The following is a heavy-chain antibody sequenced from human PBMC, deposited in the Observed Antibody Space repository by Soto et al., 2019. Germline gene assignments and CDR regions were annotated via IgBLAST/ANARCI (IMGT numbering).Heavy chain of an antibody. CDR3: ARAREVRYCSGGSCYSETNYYYYYYMDV. CDR1: GYTFTGYY. CDR2: INPNSGGT. D-gene: IGHD2-15*01. J-gene: IGHJ6*03. Sequence: ASVKVSCKASGYTFTGYYIHWVRQAPGQGLEWMGWINPNSGGTNYAQKFQGWVTMTRDTSISTAYMELSRLRSDDTAVYYCARAREVRYCSGGSCYSETNYYYYYYMDVWGKGTTVTVSS. V-gene: IGHV1-2*04.